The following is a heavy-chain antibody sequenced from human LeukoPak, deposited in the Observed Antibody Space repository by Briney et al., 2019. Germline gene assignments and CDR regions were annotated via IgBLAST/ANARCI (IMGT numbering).Heavy chain of an antibody. CDR3: ARGGMEVSRPLYFDY. CDR2: IIPIFGTA. CDR1: GGTFSSYA. V-gene: IGHV1-69*05. Sequence: ASVTVSCKASGGTFSSYAISWVRQAPGQGLEWMGGIIPIFGTANYAQKFQGRVTITTDESTSTAYMELSSLRSEDTAVYYCARGGMEVSRPLYFDYWGQGTLVTVSS. J-gene: IGHJ4*02. D-gene: IGHD3-16*01.